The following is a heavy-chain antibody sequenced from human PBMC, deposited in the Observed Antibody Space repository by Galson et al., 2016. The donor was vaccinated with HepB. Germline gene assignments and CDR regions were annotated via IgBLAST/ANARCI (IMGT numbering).Heavy chain of an antibody. CDR2: ITWDGGRT. Sequence: SLRLSCAASGFSFSSHAMHWVRQAPGKGLEWVSLITWDGGRTYYADSVKGRFTISMDNSKTSLYLQMTSLRTEDTALYYCAKDITLAGLVADYYGMDVWGQGTTVTVSS. CDR1: GFSFSSHA. D-gene: IGHD2-15*01. CDR3: AKDITLAGLVADYYGMDV. J-gene: IGHJ6*02. V-gene: IGHV3-43*01.